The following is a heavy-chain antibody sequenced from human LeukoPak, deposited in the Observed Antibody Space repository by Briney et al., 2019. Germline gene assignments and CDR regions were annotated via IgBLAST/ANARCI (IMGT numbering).Heavy chain of an antibody. D-gene: IGHD5-12*01. CDR3: ARGSHRGAWLIDY. Sequence: GGSLRLSCVTSGFTFSDYRMNWVRQAPGTGPQWISFLDASGDNIDYADSVRGRFTISRDNAKNSLYLHMNSLGDDDTAVYYCARGSHRGAWLIDYWGQGTLVTVSS. CDR1: GFTFSDYR. J-gene: IGHJ4*02. CDR2: LDASGDNI. V-gene: IGHV3-48*02.